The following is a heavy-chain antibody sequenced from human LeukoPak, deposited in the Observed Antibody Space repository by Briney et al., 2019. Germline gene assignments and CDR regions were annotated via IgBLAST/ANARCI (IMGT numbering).Heavy chain of an antibody. CDR1: GGSINTYY. CDR2: IYYSGST. J-gene: IGHJ4*02. Sequence: TSETLSLTCTVSGGSINTYYWSWIRQPPGKGLEWIGYIYYSGSTNYNPSLKSRVTISVDTSKNQFSLKLSSVTAADTAVYYCARMENTIFGVVINYWGQGTLVTVSS. CDR3: ARMENTIFGVVINY. V-gene: IGHV4-59*01. D-gene: IGHD3-3*01.